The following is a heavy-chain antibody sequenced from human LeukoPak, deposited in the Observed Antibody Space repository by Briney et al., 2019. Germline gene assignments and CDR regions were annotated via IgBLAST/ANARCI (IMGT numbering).Heavy chain of an antibody. D-gene: IGHD3-22*01. CDR3: ARDLSVDYYDSSGYGSPFGY. V-gene: IGHV4-31*03. CDR1: GGSISSGGYY. CDR2: IYYSGST. Sequence: SETLSLTCTVSGGSISSGGYYWSWIHQHPGKGLEWIGYIYYSGSTYYNPSLKSRVTISVDTSKNQFSLKLSSVTAADTAVYYCARDLSVDYYDSSGYGSPFGYWGQGTLVTVSS. J-gene: IGHJ4*02.